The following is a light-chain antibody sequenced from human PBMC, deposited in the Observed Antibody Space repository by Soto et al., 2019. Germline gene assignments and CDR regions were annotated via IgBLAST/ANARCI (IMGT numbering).Light chain of an antibody. Sequence: DIQMTQSPSTLSASFGDRVSITCRASQSITNRLAWYQQKPGKAPKVLIYDASSLESGVPSRFSGSGYGTEFILTISSLQPDDFATYYCQHYGGMWTFGQGTKVDIK. V-gene: IGKV1-5*01. J-gene: IGKJ1*01. CDR3: QHYGGMWT. CDR1: QSITNR. CDR2: DAS.